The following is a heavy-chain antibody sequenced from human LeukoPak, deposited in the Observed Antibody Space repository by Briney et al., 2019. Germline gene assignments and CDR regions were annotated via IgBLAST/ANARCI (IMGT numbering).Heavy chain of an antibody. D-gene: IGHD4-17*01. J-gene: IGHJ3*02. CDR3: AKAFQAWDYGDAFDI. V-gene: IGHV3-9*01. CDR2: ISWNSGSI. Sequence: GRSLRLSCAASGFTFDDYAMPWVRQAPGKGLEWVSGISWNSGSIGYADSVKGRFTISRDNAKNSLYLQMNSLRAEDTALYYCAKAFQAWDYGDAFDIWGQGTMVTVSS. CDR1: GFTFDDYA.